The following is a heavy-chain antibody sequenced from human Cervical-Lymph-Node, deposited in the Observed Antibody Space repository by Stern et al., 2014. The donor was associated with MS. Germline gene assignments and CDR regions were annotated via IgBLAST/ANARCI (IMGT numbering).Heavy chain of an antibody. J-gene: IGHJ6*02. D-gene: IGHD3-22*01. CDR3: AAGPDRDSSDDYYHGMDV. CDR2: IVVGSGDT. V-gene: IGHV1-58*01. Sequence: QLVQSGPEVKRPGTSVKVSCKASGFTFSTSAVHWVRQTRGQRLEWIGWIVVGSGDTKYEQKLQEKVTITRDMSTSTAYLELSGLTSEDTAVYYCAAGPDRDSSDDYYHGMDVWGQGTTVTVSS. CDR1: GFTFSTSA.